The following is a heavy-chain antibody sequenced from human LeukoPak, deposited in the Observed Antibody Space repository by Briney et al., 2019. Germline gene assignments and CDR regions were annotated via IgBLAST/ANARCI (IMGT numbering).Heavy chain of an antibody. V-gene: IGHV3-23*01. CDR2: ISGSGGST. J-gene: IGHJ4*02. CDR3: AKENGDGYNPFDY. CDR1: GFTFSSYA. Sequence: GGSLRLSCAASGFTFSSYAMSWLRQAPGKGLEWVSAISGSGGSTYYTDSVKGRFTISRDNSKNTMYLQMNSLRAEDTAVYYCAKENGDGYNPFDYWGQGTLVTVSS. D-gene: IGHD5-24*01.